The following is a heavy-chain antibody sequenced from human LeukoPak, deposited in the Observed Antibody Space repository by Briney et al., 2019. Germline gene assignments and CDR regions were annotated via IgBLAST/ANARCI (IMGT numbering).Heavy chain of an antibody. D-gene: IGHD2-2*01. Sequence: RPGGSLRLSCTASGFAFDEHGMSRVRQVPGKGLEWVSGINWSGGSTGYADPLRGRFTISRDNAKNSLYLQMDSLRAEDTALCYCARAPITSPFYFDYWGQGTLVTVSS. CDR3: ARAPITSPFYFDY. CDR2: INWSGGST. V-gene: IGHV3-20*04. CDR1: GFAFDEHG. J-gene: IGHJ4*02.